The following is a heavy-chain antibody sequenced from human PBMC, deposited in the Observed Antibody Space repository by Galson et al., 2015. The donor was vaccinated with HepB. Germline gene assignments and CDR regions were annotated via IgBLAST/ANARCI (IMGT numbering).Heavy chain of an antibody. J-gene: IGHJ3*02. D-gene: IGHD3-10*01. V-gene: IGHV1-58*02. Sequence: SVKVSCKASGFTFTSSAMQWVRQARGQRLEWIGWIVVGSGNTNYAQKFQERVTITRDMSTSTAYMELSSLRSEDTAVYYCAADSYYWPERKTFDIWGQGTMVTVSS. CDR1: GFTFTSSA. CDR3: AADSYYWPERKTFDI. CDR2: IVVGSGNT.